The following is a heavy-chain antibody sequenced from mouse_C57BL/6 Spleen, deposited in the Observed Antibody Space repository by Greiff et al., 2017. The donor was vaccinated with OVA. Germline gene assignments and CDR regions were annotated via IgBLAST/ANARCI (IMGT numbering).Heavy chain of an antibody. Sequence: QVQLQQPGAELVMPGASVKLSCKASGYTFTSYWMHWVKQRPGQGLEWIGEIDPSDSYTNYNQKFKGKSTLTVDKSSSTAYMQLSSLTSEDSAVYYCARPHYGSSYDDWGQGTTLTVSS. D-gene: IGHD1-1*01. J-gene: IGHJ2*01. CDR1: GYTFTSYW. CDR3: ARPHYGSSYDD. CDR2: IDPSDSYT. V-gene: IGHV1-69*01.